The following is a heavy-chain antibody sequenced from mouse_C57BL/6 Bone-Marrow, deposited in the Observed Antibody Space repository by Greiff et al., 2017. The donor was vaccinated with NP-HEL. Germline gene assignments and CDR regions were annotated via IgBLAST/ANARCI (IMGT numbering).Heavy chain of an antibody. CDR3: ARSYGGY. CDR1: GFTFSSYG. V-gene: IGHV5-6*01. J-gene: IGHJ2*01. CDR2: ISSGGSYT. Sequence: EVKLVESGGDLVKPGGSLKLSCAASGFTFSSYGMSWVRQTPDKRLEWVATISSGGSYTYYPDSVKGRFTISRDHAKNTLYLQMSSLKSEDTAMYYCARSYGGYWGQGTTLTVSS. D-gene: IGHD1-1*01.